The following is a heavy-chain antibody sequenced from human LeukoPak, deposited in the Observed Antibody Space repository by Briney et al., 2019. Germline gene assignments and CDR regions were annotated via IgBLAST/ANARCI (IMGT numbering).Heavy chain of an antibody. J-gene: IGHJ4*02. V-gene: IGHV4-59*08. CDR3: ARQESGSGSYLSYFDY. D-gene: IGHD3-10*01. CDR2: IYYSGST. Sequence: TSETLSPTCTVSGRSISSYYWSWIRQHPRKGLEWIGYIYYSGSTKYNPSLESRVTISIDTSKNQFSLRLSSVTAADTAVYYCARQESGSGSYLSYFDYWGQGTLVTVSS. CDR1: GRSISSYY.